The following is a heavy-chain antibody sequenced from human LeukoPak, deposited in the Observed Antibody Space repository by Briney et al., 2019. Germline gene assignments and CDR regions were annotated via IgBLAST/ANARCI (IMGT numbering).Heavy chain of an antibody. Sequence: GGSLRLSCAASGFTFSSYAMHWVRQAPGKGLERVSVISYDGSNKYYADSVKGRFTISGDNSKNTLYLQMNSLRAEDTAVYYCAERGITMIGGVWGKGTTVTISS. CDR2: ISYDGSNK. V-gene: IGHV3-30*01. D-gene: IGHD3-10*02. CDR1: GFTFSSYA. CDR3: AERGITMIGGV. J-gene: IGHJ6*04.